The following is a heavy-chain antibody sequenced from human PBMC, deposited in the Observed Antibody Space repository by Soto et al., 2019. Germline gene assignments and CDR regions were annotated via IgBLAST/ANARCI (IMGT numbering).Heavy chain of an antibody. CDR3: ARGSADYCSSTSCSHFDY. Sequence: ASVKVSCKASGYTFTSYYMHWVRQAPGQGLEWMGIINPSGGSTSYAQKFQGRVTMTRDTSTSTVYMELSSLRSEDTAVYYCARGSADYCSSTSCSHFDYWGQGTLVTVS. V-gene: IGHV1-46*03. D-gene: IGHD2-2*01. CDR1: GYTFTSYY. CDR2: INPSGGST. J-gene: IGHJ4*02.